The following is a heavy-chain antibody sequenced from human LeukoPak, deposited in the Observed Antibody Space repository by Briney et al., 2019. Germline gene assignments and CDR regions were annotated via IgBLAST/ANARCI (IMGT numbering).Heavy chain of an antibody. CDR3: ARDNRYYDSSGYYPSSNDAFDI. V-gene: IGHV3-20*04. D-gene: IGHD3-22*01. CDR2: INWNGGST. Sequence: GGSLRLSCAASGFTFGDYGMSWVRQAPGKGLEWVSGINWNGGSTGYADSVEGRFTISRDNAKNSQYLQMNSLRVEDTAVYYCARDNRYYDSSGYYPSSNDAFDIWGQGTMVTVSS. J-gene: IGHJ3*02. CDR1: GFTFGDYG.